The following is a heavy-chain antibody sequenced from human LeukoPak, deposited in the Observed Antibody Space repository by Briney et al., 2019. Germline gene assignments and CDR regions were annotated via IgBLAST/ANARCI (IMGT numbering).Heavy chain of an antibody. Sequence: SETLSLTCTVSGGSISSYYWSWIRQPPGKGLEWIGYIYYSGSTNYNPSLKSRVTISVDTSKNQFSLKLSSVTAADTAVYYCARVGSSTNGEIDYWGQGTLVTVSS. J-gene: IGHJ4*02. CDR2: IYYSGST. CDR3: ARVGSSTNGEIDY. CDR1: GGSISSYY. D-gene: IGHD2-2*01. V-gene: IGHV4-59*01.